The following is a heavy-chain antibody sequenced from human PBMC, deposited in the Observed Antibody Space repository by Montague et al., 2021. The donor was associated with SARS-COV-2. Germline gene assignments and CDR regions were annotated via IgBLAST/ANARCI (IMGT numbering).Heavy chain of an antibody. J-gene: IGHJ4*02. Sequence: SETLSLTCTVSGGSVSSGSYYWSWIRQPPGKGLEWIGSIYYSGSTXYNPSLKSRVTISVDTSKNQFSLKLSSVTAADTAVYYCARLPDLLLWFGEALDYWGQGTLVTVSS. CDR3: ARLPDLLLWFGEALDY. V-gene: IGHV4-39*01. CDR1: GGSVSSGSYY. D-gene: IGHD3-10*01. CDR2: IYYSGST.